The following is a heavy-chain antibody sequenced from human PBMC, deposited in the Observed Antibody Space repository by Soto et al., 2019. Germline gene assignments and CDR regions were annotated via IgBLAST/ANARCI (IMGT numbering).Heavy chain of an antibody. Sequence: QVQLEQSGAEVKKPGASVKVSCKTSGYTFTSYTLHWVRQAPGQGLEWMGWINAGNGREKYSQRSPEGVSLATDKPATTAYMEWRTLRSEATAMYYGARGGGWVGEASFDSWGQGTLVTVSS. CDR2: INAGNGRE. CDR3: ARGGGWVGEASFDS. D-gene: IGHD3-10*01. V-gene: IGHV1-3*01. J-gene: IGHJ4*02. CDR1: GYTFTSYT.